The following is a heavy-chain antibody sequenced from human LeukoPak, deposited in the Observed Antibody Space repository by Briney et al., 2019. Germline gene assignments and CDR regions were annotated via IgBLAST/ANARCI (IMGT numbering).Heavy chain of an antibody. CDR3: ASDGLQTAVAGTNWFDA. CDR2: IIPIFGTA. V-gene: IGHV1-69*05. Sequence: SVKVSCKASGGTFSSYAISWVRQAPGQGLEWMGGIIPIFGTANYAQKFQGRVTITTDESTSTAYMELSSLRSEDTAVYYCASDGLQTAVAGTNWFDAWGQGTLVTVSS. J-gene: IGHJ5*02. D-gene: IGHD6-19*01. CDR1: GGTFSSYA.